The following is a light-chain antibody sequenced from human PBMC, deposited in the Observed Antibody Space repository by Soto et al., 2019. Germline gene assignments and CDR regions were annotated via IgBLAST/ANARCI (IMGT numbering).Light chain of an antibody. Sequence: EIVLTQSPATLSLSPGERATLSCRASQSVSSYLAWYQQKPGQAPRLLIYDASNRATGIPARFSGSGSGTDFTLTISSLEPEDFAVYYCQQRSTWPLTLKFGQVTKVDLK. J-gene: IGKJ1*01. V-gene: IGKV3-11*01. CDR1: QSVSSY. CDR3: QQRSTWPLTLK. CDR2: DAS.